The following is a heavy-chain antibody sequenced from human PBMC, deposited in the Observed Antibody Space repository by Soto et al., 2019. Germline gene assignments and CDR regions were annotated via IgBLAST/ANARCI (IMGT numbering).Heavy chain of an antibody. J-gene: IGHJ4*02. V-gene: IGHV1-2*02. Sequence: ASPKVSCKASGFSFTGYYIHWLRQAPGQGLEWMGWINPNSGGTNYAQKFQGRVTMTRDTSISTAYMELSRLRSDDTAVYYCARTDYPLTYSDYWGQGTRVTVSS. CDR3: ARTDYPLTYSDY. CDR1: GFSFTGYY. D-gene: IGHD4-17*01. CDR2: INPNSGGT.